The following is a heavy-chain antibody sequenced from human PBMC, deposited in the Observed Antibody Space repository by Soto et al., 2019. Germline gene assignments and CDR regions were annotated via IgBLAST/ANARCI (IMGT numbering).Heavy chain of an antibody. Sequence: SETLSLTCAVSGGSISSGGYSWSWIRQPPGKGLEWIGYIYHSGSTYYNPSLKSRVTISVDRSKNQFSLKLSSVTAADTAVYYCARGGRITMIVVGPSPSFDPWGQGTLVTVSS. CDR1: GGSISSGGYS. D-gene: IGHD3-22*01. CDR3: ARGGRITMIVVGPSPSFDP. CDR2: IYHSGST. V-gene: IGHV4-30-2*01. J-gene: IGHJ5*02.